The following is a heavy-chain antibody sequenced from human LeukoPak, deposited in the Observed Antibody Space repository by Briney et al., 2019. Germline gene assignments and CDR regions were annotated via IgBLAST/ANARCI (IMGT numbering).Heavy chain of an antibody. CDR3: ARNTDMTTVITVIDY. V-gene: IGHV3-11*01. J-gene: IGHJ4*02. CDR1: GFTFSDYH. CDR2: ITGGGNAV. D-gene: IGHD4-23*01. Sequence: PGGSLRLSCAASGFTFSDYHMNWIRQAPGKGLEWVSNITGGGNAVYYADSVKGRFTISRDNAKNSLYLQMNSLRAEDTAVYYCARNTDMTTVITVIDYWGQGTLVTVSS.